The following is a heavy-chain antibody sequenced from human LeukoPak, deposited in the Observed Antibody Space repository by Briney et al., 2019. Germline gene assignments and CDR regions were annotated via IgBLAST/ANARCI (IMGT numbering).Heavy chain of an antibody. D-gene: IGHD2-8*02. J-gene: IGHJ4*02. CDR2: IHYSGMT. V-gene: IGHV4-59*08. CDR3: ARYFCPGGIGSHFDF. CDR1: GGSINTYF. Sequence: NSSETLSLTCTVSGGSINTYFWSWVRQPPGKGLEWIGYIHYSGMTDSNPSLKSRISISVDTSNNQFFLKLSSVTAADTAVYFCARYFCPGGIGSHFDFWGQGALATASS.